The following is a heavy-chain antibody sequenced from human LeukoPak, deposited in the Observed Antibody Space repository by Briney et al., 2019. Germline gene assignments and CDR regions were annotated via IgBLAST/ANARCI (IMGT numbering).Heavy chain of an antibody. V-gene: IGHV4-39*01. Sequence: SETLSLTCTVSGGSISSSGYYWGWIRQPPGKGLEWIGSIYYSGSTHYNPSLKSRVTISVDTSKNQFSLKLSSVTAADTAVYYCAGPSGYCSSTSCPFDYWGQGTLVTVSS. CDR3: AGPSGYCSSTSCPFDY. CDR2: IYYSGST. J-gene: IGHJ4*02. CDR1: GGSISSSGYY. D-gene: IGHD2-2*01.